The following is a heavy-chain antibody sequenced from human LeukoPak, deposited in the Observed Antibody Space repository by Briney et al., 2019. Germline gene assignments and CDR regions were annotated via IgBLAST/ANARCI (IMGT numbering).Heavy chain of an antibody. J-gene: IGHJ4*02. V-gene: IGHV4-4*02. CDR3: AREGGFYRPLDY. CDR1: GGSVSSTNW. D-gene: IGHD6-25*01. Sequence: SETLSLTCDVSGGSVSSTNWRTWIRQPPGKGLEWIGEVHLDGRTNFNPSLKSRLTMSVDLSENHVSLKLTSVTAADTAVYYCAREGGFYRPLDYSGQGTLVTVSS. CDR2: VHLDGRT.